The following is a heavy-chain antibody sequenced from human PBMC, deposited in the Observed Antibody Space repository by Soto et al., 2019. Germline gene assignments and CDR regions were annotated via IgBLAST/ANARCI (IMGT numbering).Heavy chain of an antibody. J-gene: IGHJ2*01. CDR3: ARDGISGTTEKWYFDL. D-gene: IGHD1-7*01. CDR2: IIPIFGTA. V-gene: IGHV1-69*13. CDR1: GGTFSSYA. Sequence: GASVKVSCKASGGTFSSYAISWVRQAPGQGLEWMGGIIPIFGTANYAQKFQGRVTITADESTSTAYMELNSLRAEDTAVYYCARDGISGTTEKWYFDLWGRGTLVTVSS.